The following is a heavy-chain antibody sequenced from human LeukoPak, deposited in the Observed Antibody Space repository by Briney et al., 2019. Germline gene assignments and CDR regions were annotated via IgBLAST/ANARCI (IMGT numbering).Heavy chain of an antibody. J-gene: IGHJ3*02. Sequence: PSETLSLTCTVSGGPISSGDYYWSWIRQPPGEGLEWIAYIYYSGSPYHNPSLKSRVTTSVDTSKNQLSLKLSSVTAADTAVYYCARVKDSSGYYPAFDIWGQGTMVTVSS. D-gene: IGHD3-22*01. V-gene: IGHV4-30-4*01. CDR3: ARVKDSSGYYPAFDI. CDR2: IYYSGSP. CDR1: GGPISSGDYY.